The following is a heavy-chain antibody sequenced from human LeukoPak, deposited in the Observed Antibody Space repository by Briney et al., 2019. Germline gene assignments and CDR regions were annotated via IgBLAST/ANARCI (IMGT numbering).Heavy chain of an antibody. CDR1: GGSFSGYY. CDR3: AREDIVVVPAAIRGFDWFDP. Sequence: PSETLSLTCAVYGGSFSGYYWSWIRQPPGKGLEWIGEINHSGSTNYNPSLKSRVTISVDTSKNQFSLKLSSVTAADTAVHYCAREDIVVVPAAIRGFDWFDPWGQGTLVTVSS. CDR2: INHSGST. V-gene: IGHV4-34*01. D-gene: IGHD2-2*01. J-gene: IGHJ5*02.